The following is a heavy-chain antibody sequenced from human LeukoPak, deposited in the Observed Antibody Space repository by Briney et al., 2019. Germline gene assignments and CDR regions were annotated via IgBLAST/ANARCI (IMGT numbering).Heavy chain of an antibody. CDR3: ARALALDYYYYMDV. Sequence: GASVKVSCKASGGTFSSYAISWVRQTPRQGLEWMGGIIPIFGTANYAQKFQGRVTITTDESTSTAYMELSSLRSEDTAVYYCARALALDYYYYMDVWGKGTTVTVSS. CDR2: IIPIFGTA. V-gene: IGHV1-69*05. J-gene: IGHJ6*03. D-gene: IGHD6-13*01. CDR1: GGTFSSYA.